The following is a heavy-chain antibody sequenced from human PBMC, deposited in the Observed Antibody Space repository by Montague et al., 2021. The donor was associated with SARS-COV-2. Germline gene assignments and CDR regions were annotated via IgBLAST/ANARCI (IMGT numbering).Heavy chain of an antibody. CDR1: GASISSTNYY. CDR3: ARLLSSWWFFDY. CDR2: INYSGNT. V-gene: IGHV4-39*07. D-gene: IGHD2-8*02. Sequence: SETLSLTCTVSGASISSTNYYWSWIRQPAGKGLEWIGEINYSGNTYYNPSLTSRVTISMDTSESQFSLKMTSVTAADTAVYYCARLLSSWWFFDYWGQGTLVTVSS. J-gene: IGHJ4*02.